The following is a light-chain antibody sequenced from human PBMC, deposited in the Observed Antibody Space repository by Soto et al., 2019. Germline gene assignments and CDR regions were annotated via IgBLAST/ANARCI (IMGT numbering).Light chain of an antibody. CDR2: GAS. CDR3: HQYGSSPLT. Sequence: EVVLTQSPGTLSLSPGERATLSCRASQSVRSSYLAWYQQKPGQAPRLLIYGASSRATGIPDRFSGSGSGTGFTLTIRRLEPEDFAVYYCHQYGSSPLTFGGGTKVDIK. J-gene: IGKJ4*01. CDR1: QSVRSSY. V-gene: IGKV3-20*01.